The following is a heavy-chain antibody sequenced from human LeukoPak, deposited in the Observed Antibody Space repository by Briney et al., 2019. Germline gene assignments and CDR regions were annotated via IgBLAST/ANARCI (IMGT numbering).Heavy chain of an antibody. CDR2: IHYLGTNT. CDR1: GFTFSSYA. Sequence: GGSLRLSCAASGFTFSSYAMSWVRQAPGKGPEWVSSIHYLGTNTHYADSVMGRFTISRDNSMSMLFLQMNNLRVEDTAVYYCATRLWDGGSWGQGTRVTVSS. CDR3: ATRLWDGGS. J-gene: IGHJ4*02. D-gene: IGHD4/OR15-4a*01. V-gene: IGHV3-23*05.